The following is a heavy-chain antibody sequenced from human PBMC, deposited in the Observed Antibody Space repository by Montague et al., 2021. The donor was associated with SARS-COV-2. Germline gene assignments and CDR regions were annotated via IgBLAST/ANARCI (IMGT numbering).Heavy chain of an antibody. CDR1: GFSLSTSGMS. J-gene: IGHJ6*02. D-gene: IGHD2-2*01. CDR3: ACIVSLVVPGDNPQMYYYGLDV. CDR2: IDWDNDK. V-gene: IGHV2-70*11. Sequence: PALVKPTQTLTLTCTFSGFSLSTSGMSVTWIRQPPGKALEWLARIDWDNDKYYSTSLKTRLTISKDTSKNQVVLTVTNVDPFDTATYYCACIVSLVVPGDNPQMYYYGLDVWGQGTPVIVSS.